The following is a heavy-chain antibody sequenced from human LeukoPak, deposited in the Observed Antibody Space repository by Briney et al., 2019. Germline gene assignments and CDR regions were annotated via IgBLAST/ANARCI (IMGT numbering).Heavy chain of an antibody. V-gene: IGHV3-23*01. D-gene: IGHD3-10*01. CDR1: GFTFSTYA. CDR2: IGGSGDDT. Sequence: GGSLRLSCAASGFTFSTYAMSWVRQAPGKGLEWVSTIGGSGDDTYYADSVKGRFTISRDNSKNTLYLQMNSLRAEDTAVYYCARGTYYYGSGSYYSEFDYWGQGTLVTVSS. J-gene: IGHJ4*02. CDR3: ARGTYYYGSGSYYSEFDY.